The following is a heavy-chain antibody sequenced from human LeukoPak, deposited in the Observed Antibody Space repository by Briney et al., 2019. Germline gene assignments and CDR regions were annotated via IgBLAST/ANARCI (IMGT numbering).Heavy chain of an antibody. Sequence: SETLSLTCTVSGGSLSNYYWSWIRQPPGKGLEWIGEIYHSGSTNYNPSLKSRVTISVDKSKNQFSLKLSSVTAADTAVYYCASLETWGQGTLVTVSS. CDR1: GGSLSNYY. CDR2: IYHSGST. D-gene: IGHD5-24*01. J-gene: IGHJ5*02. V-gene: IGHV4-59*12. CDR3: ASLET.